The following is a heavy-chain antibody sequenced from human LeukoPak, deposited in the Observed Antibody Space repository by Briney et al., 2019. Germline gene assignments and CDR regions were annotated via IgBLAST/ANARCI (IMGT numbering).Heavy chain of an antibody. J-gene: IGHJ3*01. CDR2: INPNGDRT. D-gene: IGHD4-23*01. CDR1: ENTFTNYY. Sequence: ASVKVSCKASENTFTNYYMHCVRQAPGQGLEWLGIINPNGDRTNYARTFQGRVTMTRDTSMTTVYMELSSLRSEDTAVYYCARDMSTRVTPISYAFDVWGQGTMVTVSS. V-gene: IGHV1-46*01. CDR3: ARDMSTRVTPISYAFDV.